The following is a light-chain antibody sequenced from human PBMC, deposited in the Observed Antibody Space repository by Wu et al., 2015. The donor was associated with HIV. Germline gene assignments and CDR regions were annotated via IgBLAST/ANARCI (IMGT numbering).Light chain of an antibody. CDR2: DAS. J-gene: IGKJ4*01. V-gene: IGKV1-13*02. CDR3: QQLLT. CDR1: QGISSA. Sequence: AIQLTQSPSSLSASVGDRVTITCRASQGISSALAWYQQKPGKAPKLLIYDASSLESGVPSRFSGSGSGTDFTLTISSLQPEDFATYYCQQLLTFGGGTKGGDQT.